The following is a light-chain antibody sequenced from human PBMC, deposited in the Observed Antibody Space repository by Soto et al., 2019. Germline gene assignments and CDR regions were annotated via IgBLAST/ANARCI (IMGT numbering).Light chain of an antibody. CDR3: GTWDNSLSAGV. CDR2: ENN. Sequence: QAVVTQPPSVSAAPGQKVTISCSGSSSNIRYNYVSWYQQFPGTAPKLLIYENNKRPSGIPDRFSGSKSGTSATLVITGLQTGDEADYYCGTWDNSLSAGVFGGGTKLTVL. V-gene: IGLV1-51*02. CDR1: SSNIRYNY. J-gene: IGLJ3*02.